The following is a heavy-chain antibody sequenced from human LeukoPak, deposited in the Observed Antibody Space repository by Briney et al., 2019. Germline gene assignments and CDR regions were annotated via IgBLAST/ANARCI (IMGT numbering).Heavy chain of an antibody. J-gene: IGHJ4*02. CDR1: GYSISSGYY. D-gene: IGHD3-3*01. CDR3: AKLKTIFGVATDY. CDR2: IYHSGST. Sequence: SETLSLTCTVSGYSISSGYYWGWIRPPPGKGLEWIGSIYHSGSTYYNPSLKSRVTISVDTSKNQFSLKLSSVTAADTAVYYCAKLKTIFGVATDYWGQGTLVTVSS. V-gene: IGHV4-38-2*02.